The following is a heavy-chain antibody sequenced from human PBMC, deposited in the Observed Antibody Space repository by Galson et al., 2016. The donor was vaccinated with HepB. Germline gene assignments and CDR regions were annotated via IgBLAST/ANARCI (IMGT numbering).Heavy chain of an antibody. CDR1: GFAFNNYW. V-gene: IGHV3-74*01. Sequence: SLRLSCAASGFAFNNYWMHWVRQVPGRGLVWVSRIKTDGSNTDYADSVKGRFTISRDNAKNTLYLQMNSLRAEDTAVYYCATVRWGGELNHWGQGTLVTVSS. D-gene: IGHD3-10*01. CDR3: ATVRWGGELNH. J-gene: IGHJ5*02. CDR2: IKTDGSNT.